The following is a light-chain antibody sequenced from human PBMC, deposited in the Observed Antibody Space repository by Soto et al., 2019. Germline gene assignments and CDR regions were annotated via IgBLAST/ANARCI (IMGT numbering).Light chain of an antibody. CDR3: SSYTRISTYV. Sequence: QSVLTQRASVSGSPGQSITISFSGTSSDVGGYNSVSWYQQHPGKAPKLMIYEVSNRPSGVSNRFSGSKSGNTASLTISGLQAEDEADYYCSSYTRISTYVFGTGTKVTVL. J-gene: IGLJ1*01. CDR1: SSDVGGYNS. CDR2: EVS. V-gene: IGLV2-14*01.